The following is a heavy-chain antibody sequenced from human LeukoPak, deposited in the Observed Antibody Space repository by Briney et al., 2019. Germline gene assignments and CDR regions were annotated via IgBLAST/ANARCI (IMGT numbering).Heavy chain of an antibody. V-gene: IGHV1-2*04. J-gene: IGHJ3*02. CDR3: ARDSAFYYDSSGYHDAFDI. CDR2: INPNSGGT. D-gene: IGHD3-22*01. CDR1: GGTFSSYA. Sequence: ASVKVSCKASGGTFSSYAISWVRQAPGQGLEWMGWINPNSGGTNYAQKFQGWVTMTRDTSISTAYMELSRLRSDDTAVYYCARDSAFYYDSSGYHDAFDIWGQGTMVTVSS.